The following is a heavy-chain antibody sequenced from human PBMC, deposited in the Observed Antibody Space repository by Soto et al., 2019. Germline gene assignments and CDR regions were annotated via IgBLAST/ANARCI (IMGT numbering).Heavy chain of an antibody. CDR3: ARGVGLLIGDWYFDL. CDR1: GGSISSYY. J-gene: IGHJ2*01. CDR2: IYYSGST. V-gene: IGHV4-59*01. D-gene: IGHD2-8*01. Sequence: SETLSLTCTVSGGSISSYYWSWIRQPPGKGLEWIGYIYYSGSTNYNPSLKSRVTISVDTSKNQFSLKLSSVTAADTAVYYCARGVGLLIGDWYFDLWGRGTLVTVSS.